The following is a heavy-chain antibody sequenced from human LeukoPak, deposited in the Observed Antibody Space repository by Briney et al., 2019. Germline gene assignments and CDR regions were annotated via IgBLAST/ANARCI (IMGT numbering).Heavy chain of an antibody. D-gene: IGHD6-13*01. Sequence: ASVKVSCKASGYTFNGYYIHWVRQDPGQGLEWMGRINPDTGGTDHAQKFQGRITMTRDTSITTAYMELSRLTSDDTAMYYCATVPPSITAAGNWLDPWGQGALVTVSS. V-gene: IGHV1-2*06. CDR3: ATVPPSITAAGNWLDP. J-gene: IGHJ5*02. CDR1: GYTFNGYY. CDR2: INPDTGGT.